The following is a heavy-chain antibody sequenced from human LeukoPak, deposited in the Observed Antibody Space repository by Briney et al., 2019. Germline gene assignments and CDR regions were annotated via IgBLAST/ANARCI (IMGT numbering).Heavy chain of an antibody. CDR1: GGSISSGGYS. J-gene: IGHJ5*02. CDR2: IYHSGST. Sequence: SETLSLTCAVSGGSISSGGYSWSWIRQPPGKGLEWIGYIYHSGSTYYNPSLKSRVTISVDRSKNQFSLKLSSVTAADTAVYYCARDRAAAGEGGWFDPWGQGTLSPSPQ. D-gene: IGHD6-13*01. CDR3: ARDRAAAGEGGWFDP. V-gene: IGHV4-30-2*01.